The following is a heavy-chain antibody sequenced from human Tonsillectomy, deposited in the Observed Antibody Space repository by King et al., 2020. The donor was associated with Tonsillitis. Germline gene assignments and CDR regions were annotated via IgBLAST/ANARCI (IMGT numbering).Heavy chain of an antibody. J-gene: IGHJ2*01. CDR1: GGSISSSSYY. CDR2: IYYSGST. D-gene: IGHD3-22*01. Sequence: MQLQESGPGLVKPSETLSLTCTVSGGSISSSSYYWGWIRQPPGKGLEWIGSIYYSGSTYYNPSLKSRVTISVDTSKNQFSLKLSSVTAADTAVYYCARPDYYDSSGDRMDWYFDLWGRGTLVTVSS. V-gene: IGHV4-39*01. CDR3: ARPDYYDSSGDRMDWYFDL.